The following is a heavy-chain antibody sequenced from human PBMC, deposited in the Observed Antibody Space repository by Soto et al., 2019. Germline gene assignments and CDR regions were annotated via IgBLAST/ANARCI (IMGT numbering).Heavy chain of an antibody. D-gene: IGHD2-15*01. CDR3: ARRLWYCSAGDCYSNFDY. CDR1: GGSISSYY. CDR2: IYHSGST. V-gene: IGHV4-59*08. Sequence: SETLSLTCTVSGGSISSYYWSWIRQTPGKGLEWIGYIYHSGSTNYNPSLKSRVTISVDTSKNQFSLRLSSVTAADTAVYFCARRLWYCSAGDCYSNFDYWGQGNLVTVSS. J-gene: IGHJ4*02.